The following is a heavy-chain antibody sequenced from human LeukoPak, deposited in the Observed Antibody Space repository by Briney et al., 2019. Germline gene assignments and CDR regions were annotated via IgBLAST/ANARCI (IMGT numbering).Heavy chain of an antibody. CDR2: ISSSSSYI. CDR3: AKDGRGAGDAFDI. V-gene: IGHV3-21*01. D-gene: IGHD1-26*01. Sequence: PGGSLRLSCAASGFTFSSYSMNWVRQAPGKGLEWVSSISSSSSYIYYADSVKGRFTISRDNAKNSLYLQMNSLRAEDTAVYYCAKDGRGAGDAFDIWGQGTMVTVSS. CDR1: GFTFSSYS. J-gene: IGHJ3*02.